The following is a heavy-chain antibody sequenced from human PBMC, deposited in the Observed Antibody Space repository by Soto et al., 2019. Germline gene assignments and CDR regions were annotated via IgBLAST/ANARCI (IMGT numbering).Heavy chain of an antibody. J-gene: IGHJ5*02. CDR2: ISSSSSYI. D-gene: IGHD2-8*01. CDR3: ARDRCTNGVCYALWFDP. Sequence: PGGSLRLSCAASGFTFSSYSMSWVRQAPGKGLEWVSSISSSSSYIYYADSVKGRFTISRDNAKNSLYLQMNSLRAEDTAVYYCARDRCTNGVCYALWFDPWGQGTLVTVSS. V-gene: IGHV3-21*01. CDR1: GFTFSSYS.